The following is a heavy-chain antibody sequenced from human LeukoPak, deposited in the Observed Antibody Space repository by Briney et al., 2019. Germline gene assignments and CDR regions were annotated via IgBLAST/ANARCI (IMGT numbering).Heavy chain of an antibody. V-gene: IGHV3-23*01. CDR1: GFTFTTYA. Sequence: PGGSLRLSCEASGFTFTTYAMSWVRQAPGKGLEWVSAISNSGVGTYYADSVKGRFTISRDDSKNTLHLQMNSLRAEDTAVYYCARACSGGTCYLAAFDIWGQGTMLTVSS. J-gene: IGHJ3*02. D-gene: IGHD2-15*01. CDR3: ARACSGGTCYLAAFDI. CDR2: ISNSGVGT.